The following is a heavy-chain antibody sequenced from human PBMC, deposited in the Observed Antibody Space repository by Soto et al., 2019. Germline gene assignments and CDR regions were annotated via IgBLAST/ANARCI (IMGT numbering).Heavy chain of an antibody. CDR3: ARLGGFYQAFDS. CDR1: GGSISSGDYY. D-gene: IGHD3-22*01. J-gene: IGHJ4*02. Sequence: SETLSLTCTVSGGSISSGDYYWSWIRQPPGKGLEWIGYIYYSGSTYYNPSLKSRVAISVDRSKNQFSLKLTSVTAADTAVYYCARLGGFYQAFDSWGQGTLVTVSS. V-gene: IGHV4-30-4*01. CDR2: IYYSGST.